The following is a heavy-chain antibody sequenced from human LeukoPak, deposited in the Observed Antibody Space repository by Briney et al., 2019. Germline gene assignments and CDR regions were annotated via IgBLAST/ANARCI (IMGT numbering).Heavy chain of an antibody. D-gene: IGHD6-19*01. CDR1: GFTFSTYA. CDR2: INDRGGST. J-gene: IGHJ4*02. CDR3: AKAVAGTLDY. V-gene: IGHV3-23*01. Sequence: GGSLRLSCAASGFTFSTYAMSWVRQAPGKGLEWVSAINDRGGSTYYADSVKGRFTISRDNSKNTLYLQMTSLRAEDTAVYYCAKAVAGTLDYWGQGTLVTVSS.